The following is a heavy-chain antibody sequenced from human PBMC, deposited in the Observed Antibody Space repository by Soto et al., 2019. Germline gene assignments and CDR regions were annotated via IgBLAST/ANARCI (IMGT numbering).Heavy chain of an antibody. CDR2: INAGNGNR. CDR1: GYTFTSNA. Sequence: ASVKVSCKASGYTFTSNAMHWVRQAPGQRLEWMGWINAGNGNRKYSQKFQGRVTITRDTSASTAYMELSSLRSEDTAVYYCARGGPMHFDWLFNFGYWGQGTLVTVSS. V-gene: IGHV1-3*01. CDR3: ARGGPMHFDWLFNFGY. D-gene: IGHD3-9*01. J-gene: IGHJ4*02.